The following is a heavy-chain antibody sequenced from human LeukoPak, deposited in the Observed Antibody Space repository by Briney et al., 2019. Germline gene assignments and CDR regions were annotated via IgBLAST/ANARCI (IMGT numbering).Heavy chain of an antibody. D-gene: IGHD4-17*01. CDR3: AGSTALNGAFDI. Sequence: GESLRISCKASGNIFSSYWISWVRQMPGKGLEWMGKIDLTDSYTSYSPSLKGHVTISADKSIDTAYLQWSSLKASDTAMYYCAGSTALNGAFDIWGQGTIVTVSS. J-gene: IGHJ3*02. CDR1: GNIFSSYW. V-gene: IGHV5-10-1*01. CDR2: IDLTDSYT.